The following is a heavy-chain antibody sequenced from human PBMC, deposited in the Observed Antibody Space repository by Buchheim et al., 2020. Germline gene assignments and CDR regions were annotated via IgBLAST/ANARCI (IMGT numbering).Heavy chain of an antibody. Sequence: QVQLVESGGGLVKPGGSLRLSCAASGFTFSDYYMSWIRQAPGKGLEWVSYISSSSSYTNYADSVKGRFTISRDNAKNSLYQHMKSMRAKDTTVYDCAKERKNHYGDYRHYYYYGTDVWGQGTT. CDR1: GFTFSDYY. CDR3: AKERKNHYGDYRHYYYYGTDV. J-gene: IGHJ6*02. V-gene: IGHV3-11*06. D-gene: IGHD4-17*01. CDR2: ISSSSSYT.